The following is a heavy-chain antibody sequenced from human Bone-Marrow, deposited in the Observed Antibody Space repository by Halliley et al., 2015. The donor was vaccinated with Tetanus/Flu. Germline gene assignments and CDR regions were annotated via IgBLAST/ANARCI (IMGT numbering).Heavy chain of an antibody. D-gene: IGHD4-17*01. CDR3: TTGDYGDYRREQVDV. CDR2: IKRKTDGGAA. J-gene: IGHJ6*02. V-gene: IGHV3-15*01. Sequence: IKRKTDGGAADYAAPVKGRFTISRDDSKNTLYLQMNSLKTEDTAVYYCTTGDYGDYRREQVDVWGQGTTVTVSS.